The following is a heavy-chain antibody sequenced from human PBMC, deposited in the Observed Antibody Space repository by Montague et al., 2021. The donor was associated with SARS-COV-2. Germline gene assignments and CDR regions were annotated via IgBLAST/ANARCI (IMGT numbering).Heavy chain of an antibody. J-gene: IGHJ3*02. V-gene: IGHV2-5*02. CDR1: GFSLSTSGVG. Sequence: PALVKPTQTLTLTCTFSGFSLSTSGVGVGWIRQPPGKALERLALXYWDDDKRYSPSLKSRLTITKDTSKNQVVLTMTNMDPVDTATYYCAHRRALWGAFDIWGQGTMVTVSS. CDR3: AHRRALWGAFDI. D-gene: IGHD3-16*01. CDR2: XYWDDDK.